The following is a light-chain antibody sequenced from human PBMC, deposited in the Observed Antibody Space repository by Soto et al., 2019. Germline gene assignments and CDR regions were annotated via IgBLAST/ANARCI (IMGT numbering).Light chain of an antibody. CDR3: QQYVTSPWT. J-gene: IGKJ1*01. Sequence: DIVLTQSPGTLSLSPGERATLSCRASQSVSSNYLAWYQQKPGQAPRLLIYGASSWVTGIPDRFSGSGSGTDFTLTISRLEPEDFAVYYCQQYVTSPWTFGQGTKVEIK. V-gene: IGKV3-20*01. CDR1: QSVSSNY. CDR2: GAS.